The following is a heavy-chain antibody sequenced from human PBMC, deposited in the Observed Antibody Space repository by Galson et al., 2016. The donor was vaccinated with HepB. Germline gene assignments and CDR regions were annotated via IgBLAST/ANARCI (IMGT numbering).Heavy chain of an antibody. D-gene: IGHD4-23*01. V-gene: IGHV3-74*01. CDR3: VRDHSVVPTTAYNWFDP. CDR2: INSDGTIS. CDR1: GFAFSSHW. Sequence: SLRLSCAASGFAFSSHWMHWVRQDLGKGLVWVSRINSDGTISNYADSVKGRFTISRDNAKNTLYLQMNSLRAEDTAVYFCVRDHSVVPTTAYNWFDPWGRGTLGSVS. J-gene: IGHJ5*02.